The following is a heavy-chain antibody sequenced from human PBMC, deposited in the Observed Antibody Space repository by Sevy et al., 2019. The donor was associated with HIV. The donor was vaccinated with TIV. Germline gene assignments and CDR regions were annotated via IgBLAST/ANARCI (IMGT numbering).Heavy chain of an antibody. CDR3: ANDGGYGQGYYYYMDV. D-gene: IGHD3-22*01. CDR1: GFTFSSYA. Sequence: GGSLRLSCAASGFTFSSYAMSWVRQAPGKGLEWVSAISGSCGITYYADSLKGRFTSSRDNSKNTLYLQMKSLRAEDTAVYYCANDGGYGQGYYYYMDVWGKGTTVTVSS. J-gene: IGHJ6*03. CDR2: ISGSCGIT. V-gene: IGHV3-23*01.